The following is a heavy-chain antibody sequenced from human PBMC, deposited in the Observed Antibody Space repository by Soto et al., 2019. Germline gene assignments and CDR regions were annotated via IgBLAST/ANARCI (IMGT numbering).Heavy chain of an antibody. CDR3: ARDFTQVGPLDF. D-gene: IGHD1-26*01. CDR1: GFIFSSFA. CDR2: IRYDGTEK. Sequence: RGSLRLSCAASGFIFSSFAIHWVRQAPGKGLEWVAVIRYDGTEKYNGDSVKGRFTISRDNSKNTVYLEMTSLKAEDTAVYYCARDFTQVGPLDFWGQGTLVTSPQ. J-gene: IGHJ4*02. V-gene: IGHV3-33*01.